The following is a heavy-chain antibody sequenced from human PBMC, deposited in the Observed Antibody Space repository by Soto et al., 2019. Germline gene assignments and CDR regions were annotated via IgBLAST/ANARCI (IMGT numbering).Heavy chain of an antibody. CDR1: GFTFSSYE. V-gene: IGHV3-48*03. Sequence: GSLRLSCAASGFTFSSYEMSWVRQAPGKGLEWVSYISSSGSTIYYADSVKGRFTISRDNAKNSLYLQMNSLRAEDTAVYYCASVVASAYDYWGQGTLVTVSS. CDR2: ISSSGSTI. J-gene: IGHJ4*02. D-gene: IGHD2-21*01. CDR3: ASVVASAYDY.